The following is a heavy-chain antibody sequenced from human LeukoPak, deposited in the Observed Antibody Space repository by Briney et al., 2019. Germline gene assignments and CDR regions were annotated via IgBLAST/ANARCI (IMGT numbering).Heavy chain of an antibody. V-gene: IGHV1-46*01. CDR2: IYPRDGST. J-gene: IGHJ4*02. Sequence: GASVEVSCKSSGYTFTNNYLHWVRQAPGQGLEWMGMIYPRDGSTSYAQNFQGGVTVTRDTSTTTVHMELRGLRSEDTAVYYCARDQEGFDYWGQGTVVTVSS. CDR1: GYTFTNNY. CDR3: ARDQEGFDY.